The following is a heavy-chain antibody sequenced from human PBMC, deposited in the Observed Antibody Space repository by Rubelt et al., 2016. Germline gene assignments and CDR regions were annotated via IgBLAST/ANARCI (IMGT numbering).Heavy chain of an antibody. D-gene: IGHD6-6*01. CDR3: ARDQIEVRPGFDQ. J-gene: IGHJ4*02. CDR2: INPKDGAT. V-gene: IGHV1-2*02. Sequence: GQLVQSGAEVKKPGASVKVSCKSSGYSFTDYFIHWVRQAPGQGLEWMGSINPKDGATKYAQRFQGRVTLTGDTAITTAYMELSGLRSDDWAVYYCARDQIEVRPGFDQWGQGTLVTVSS. CDR1: GYSFTDYF.